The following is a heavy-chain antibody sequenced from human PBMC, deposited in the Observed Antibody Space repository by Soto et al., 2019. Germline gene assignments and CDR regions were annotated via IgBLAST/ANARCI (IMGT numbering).Heavy chain of an antibody. CDR1: GFTFSSYA. D-gene: IGHD3-22*01. Sequence: PGGSLRLSCAASGFTFSSYAMNWVRQAPGKGLEWVSTISGSGDSTYYTDSVKGRFTISRDNSKNTLYLQMNSPRAEDTAVYYCARDPYHDTRGVNRLDYWGQGTLVTVSS. CDR3: ARDPYHDTRGVNRLDY. J-gene: IGHJ4*02. CDR2: ISGSGDST. V-gene: IGHV3-23*01.